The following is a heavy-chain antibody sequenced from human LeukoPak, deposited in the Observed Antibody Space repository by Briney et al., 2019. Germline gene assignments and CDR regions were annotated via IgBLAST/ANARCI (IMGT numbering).Heavy chain of an antibody. CDR3: ARWAASGTGLDY. CDR1: GYSFNNYW. J-gene: IGHJ4*02. V-gene: IGHV5-51*01. CDR2: IYPGDSDT. Sequence: GESLKISCKGSGYSFNNYWIGWVRQIPGKGLEWLGIIYPGDSDTRYSPSFQGRVTISADKSISTAYLQWSSLKASDTAMYYCARWAASGTGLDYWGQGTLATVSS. D-gene: IGHD6-13*01.